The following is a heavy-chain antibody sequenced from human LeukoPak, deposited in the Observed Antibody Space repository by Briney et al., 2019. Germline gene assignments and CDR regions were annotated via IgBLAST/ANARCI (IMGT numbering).Heavy chain of an antibody. CDR3: ARGSHGSYYDSSGYYDPHYGMDV. Sequence: SQTLSLTCALSGDSVSSNSAAWDWIRPSPSRGLEWLGRTYYRSKWYNDYAVSVKSRITINPDTSKNQFSLQLNSVTPEDTAVYYCARGSHGSYYDSSGYYDPHYGMDVWGQGTTVTVSS. J-gene: IGHJ6*02. V-gene: IGHV6-1*01. CDR1: GDSVSSNSAA. D-gene: IGHD3-22*01. CDR2: TYYRSKWYN.